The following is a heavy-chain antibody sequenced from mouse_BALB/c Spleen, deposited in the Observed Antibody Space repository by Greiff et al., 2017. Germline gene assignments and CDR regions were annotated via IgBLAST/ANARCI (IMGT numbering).Heavy chain of an antibody. CDR2: ISSGSSTI. V-gene: IGHV5-17*02. D-gene: IGHD2-14*01. CDR1: GFTFSSFG. J-gene: IGHJ4*01. CDR3: ARSGEVRRAMDY. Sequence: EVMLVESGGGLVQPGGSRKLSCAASGFTFSSFGMHWVRQAPEKGLEWVAYISSGSSTIYYADTVKGRFTISRDNPKNTLFLQMTSLRSEDTAMYYCARSGEVRRAMDYWGQGTSVTVSS.